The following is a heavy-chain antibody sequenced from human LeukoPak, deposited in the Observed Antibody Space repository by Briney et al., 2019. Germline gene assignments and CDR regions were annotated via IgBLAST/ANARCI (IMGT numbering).Heavy chain of an antibody. J-gene: IGHJ4*02. V-gene: IGHV4-39*07. D-gene: IGHD2-8*01. CDR1: GGSISSSSYY. Sequence: SETLSLTCTVSGGSISSSSYYWGWIRQPPGKGLEWIGEIHLSGRTNYNPSLNSRVTLALDTSKNQLSLSLTSVTAADTAVYYCSRENGAFSPFGYWGQGTLVTVPS. CDR2: IHLSGRT. CDR3: SRENGAFSPFGY.